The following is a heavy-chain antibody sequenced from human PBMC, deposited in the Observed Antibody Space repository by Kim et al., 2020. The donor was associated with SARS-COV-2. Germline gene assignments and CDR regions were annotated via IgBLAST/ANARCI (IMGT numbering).Heavy chain of an antibody. J-gene: IGHJ3*02. V-gene: IGHV3-21*01. CDR1: GFTFSSYS. CDR2: ISSSSSYI. CDR3: ARDVKVGAFDI. D-gene: IGHD3-22*01. Sequence: GGSLRLSCAASGFTFSSYSMNCVRQVPGKALEWVSSISSSSSYIYYADSVKGRFTISRDNAKNSLYLQMNSLRAEDTAVYYCARDVKVGAFDIWGQGTMVSVSS.